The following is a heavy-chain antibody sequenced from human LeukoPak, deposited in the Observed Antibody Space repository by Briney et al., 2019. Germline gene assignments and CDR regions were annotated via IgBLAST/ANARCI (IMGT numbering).Heavy chain of an antibody. Sequence: SETLSLTCAVYGGSFSGYYWCWIRQPPGKGLEWIGEINHIGSTNYNPSLKRRVTISVDTSKNQFSLRLSSVTAADTAVYYCARGQRVGYCSSTSCPRGGYYYYYGMDVWGKGTTVTVSS. J-gene: IGHJ6*04. CDR2: INHIGST. CDR1: GGSFSGYY. V-gene: IGHV4-34*01. CDR3: ARGQRVGYCSSTSCPRGGYYYYYGMDV. D-gene: IGHD2-2*03.